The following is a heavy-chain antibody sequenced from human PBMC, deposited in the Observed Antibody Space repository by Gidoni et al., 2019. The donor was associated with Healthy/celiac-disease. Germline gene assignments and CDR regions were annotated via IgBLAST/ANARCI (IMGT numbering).Heavy chain of an antibody. J-gene: IGHJ1*01. CDR1: GFTFDDYA. D-gene: IGHD6-19*01. CDR2: ISWNSGSI. V-gene: IGHV3-9*01. Sequence: EVQLVESGGGLVQPGRSLRLSCAASGFTFDDYAMHWVRQAPGKGLEWVSGISWNSGSIGYADSVKGRFTISRDNAKNSLYLQMNSLRAEDTALYYCAKDRAGGIAVADFQHWGQGTLVTVSS. CDR3: AKDRAGGIAVADFQH.